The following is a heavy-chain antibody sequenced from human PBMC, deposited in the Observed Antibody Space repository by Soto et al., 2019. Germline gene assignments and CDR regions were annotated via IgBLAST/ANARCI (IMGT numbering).Heavy chain of an antibody. D-gene: IGHD3-22*01. CDR1: GFTFSSYA. J-gene: IGHJ3*01. Sequence: GGSLRLSCAASGFTFSSYALSWVRQAPGKGLEWVSGFSATDGGSQYADSVRGRFTISRDNFKNTLFLQMNSLRAEDTAVYYCARNPSYFDSPQDWGQGTKVTVSS. CDR2: FSATDGGS. V-gene: IGHV3-23*01. CDR3: ARNPSYFDSPQD.